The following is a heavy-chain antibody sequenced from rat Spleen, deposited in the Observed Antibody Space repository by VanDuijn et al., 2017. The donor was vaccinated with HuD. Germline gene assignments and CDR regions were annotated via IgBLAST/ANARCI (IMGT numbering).Heavy chain of an antibody. CDR1: GYSITSNY. V-gene: IGHV3-1*01. Sequence: EVQLQESGPGLVKPSQSLSLTCSVTGYSITSNYWGWIRKFPGNKMEWIGHISYSGSTSYNPSLKSRISITRDTSKNQFFLQLNSVTTEDTATYYCAREDYYYDGTYYPYWYFDFWGPGTMVTVSS. J-gene: IGHJ1*01. CDR3: AREDYYYDGTYYPYWYFDF. D-gene: IGHD1-12*02. CDR2: ISYSGST.